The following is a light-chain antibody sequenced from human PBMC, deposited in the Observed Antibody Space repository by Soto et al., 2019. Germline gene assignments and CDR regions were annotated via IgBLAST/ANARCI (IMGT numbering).Light chain of an antibody. CDR1: QSLLHSNGYNY. V-gene: IGKV2-28*01. CDR3: MQALQTPYT. Sequence: DIVMTQSPLSLPVTPGEPASISCRSSQSLLHSNGYNYLDWYLQKPGQSPQLLIYLGSNRASGVPDRFSGSGSGTDFTLKIXRVEAEDVGVYYCMQALQTPYTFGQGTKLEIK. CDR2: LGS. J-gene: IGKJ2*01.